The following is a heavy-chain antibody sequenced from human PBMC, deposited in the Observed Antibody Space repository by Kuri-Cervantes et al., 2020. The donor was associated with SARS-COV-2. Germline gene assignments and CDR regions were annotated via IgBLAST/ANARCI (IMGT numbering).Heavy chain of an antibody. V-gene: IGHV4-34*01. CDR2: INHGGST. Sequence: SQTLSLTCAVYGGSFSDYAWTWIRQTPEKGLEWIGQINHGGSTSYIPSLKSRVTISVDTSKKQFSLKLTSVTVADTAVYYCARGSPGYWGQGTLVTVSS. J-gene: IGHJ4*02. CDR1: GGSFSDYA. CDR3: ARGSPGY.